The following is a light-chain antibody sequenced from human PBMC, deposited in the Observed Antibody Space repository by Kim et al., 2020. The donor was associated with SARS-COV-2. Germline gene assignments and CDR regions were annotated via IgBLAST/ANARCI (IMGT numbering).Light chain of an antibody. V-gene: IGKV1-9*01. Sequence: IQLTQSPSSLSASVGDRVTITCRASQGISTYLAWYQQKPGKAPKLLIYAASTLQSGVPSRFSGSGFGTDFTLIISSLQPEDFATYYCQQVNSYPLTFGGGTKVDIK. CDR3: QQVNSYPLT. CDR2: AAS. J-gene: IGKJ4*01. CDR1: QGISTY.